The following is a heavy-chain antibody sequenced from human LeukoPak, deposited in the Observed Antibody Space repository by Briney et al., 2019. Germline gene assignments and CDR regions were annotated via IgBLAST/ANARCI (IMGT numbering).Heavy chain of an antibody. CDR1: GYTFTSYD. V-gene: IGHV1-2*02. CDR2: INPNSGGT. CDR3: ARYGGTGFDY. Sequence: AASVKVSCKASGYTFTSYDISWVRQAPGQGLEWMGWINPNSGGTNYAQKFQGRVTMTRDTSISTAYMELSRLRSDDTAVYYCARYGGTGFDYWGQGTLVTVSS. D-gene: IGHD3-16*01. J-gene: IGHJ4*02.